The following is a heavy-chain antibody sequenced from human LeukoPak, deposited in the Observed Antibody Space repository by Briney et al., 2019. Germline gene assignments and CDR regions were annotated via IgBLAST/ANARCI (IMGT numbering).Heavy chain of an antibody. J-gene: IGHJ4*02. CDR1: GGSISSGDYY. CDR2: IYYSGST. CDR3: ARGLSKFSSSSGIDY. Sequence: PSETLSLTCTVSGGSISSGDYYWSWIRQPPGKGLEWIGYIYYSGSTYYNPSLKSRVTISVDRSKNQFSLKLSSVTAADTAVYYCARGLSKFSSSSGIDYWGQGTLVTVSS. V-gene: IGHV4-30-4*01. D-gene: IGHD6-6*01.